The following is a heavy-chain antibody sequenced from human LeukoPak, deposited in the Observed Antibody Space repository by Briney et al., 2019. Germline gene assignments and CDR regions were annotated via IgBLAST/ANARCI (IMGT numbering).Heavy chain of an antibody. D-gene: IGHD3-9*01. CDR3: ARGLGDYNTDWFPVSGY. J-gene: IGHJ4*02. CDR1: GYTFTSYD. CDR2: MNPNSGNT. V-gene: IGHV1-8*01. Sequence: GASVKVSCKASGYTFTSYDINWVRQATGQGLEWMGRMNPNSGNTGYAQKFQGRVTMTRDTSMSTAYMELNSLGSEDTAIYYCARGLGDYNTDWFPVSGYWGQGTPVTVSS.